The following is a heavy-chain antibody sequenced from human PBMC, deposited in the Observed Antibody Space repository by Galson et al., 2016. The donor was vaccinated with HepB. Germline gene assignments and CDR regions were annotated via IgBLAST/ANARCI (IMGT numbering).Heavy chain of an antibody. Sequence: QSGAEVKKPGESLKISCKVSGYIFTDYFIAWVRQMPGKGPEWMGIIYPGDSDTTYSPSFQGQVTISADKSISSAYLQWSSLKASDTAMYYCARAGYNRRDFDYWGQGTLVTVSS. CDR3: ARAGYNRRDFDY. D-gene: IGHD1-14*01. J-gene: IGHJ4*02. V-gene: IGHV5-51*01. CDR2: IYPGDSDT. CDR1: GYIFTDYF.